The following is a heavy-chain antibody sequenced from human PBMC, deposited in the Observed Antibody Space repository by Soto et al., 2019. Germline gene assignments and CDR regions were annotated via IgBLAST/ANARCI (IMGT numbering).Heavy chain of an antibody. V-gene: IGHV4-4*02. CDR2: IFHSGST. CDR3: ARQRAGYYCGMDV. Sequence: QVQLQESGPGLVKPSGTLSLTCAVSGGSISSSNWWSWVRQPPGKGLEWIGEIFHSGSTNYNPSLMVRVPISVDKSKTQFSRKLSSVTAADTAVYYCARQRAGYYCGMDVWGQGTTVTVSS. J-gene: IGHJ6*02. CDR1: GGSISSSNW. D-gene: IGHD6-25*01.